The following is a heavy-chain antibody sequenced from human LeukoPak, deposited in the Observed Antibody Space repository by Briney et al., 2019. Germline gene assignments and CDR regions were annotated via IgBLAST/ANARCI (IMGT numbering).Heavy chain of an antibody. CDR3: ARDPRNDYGSGSYYDCWFDP. Sequence: PGGSLRLSCAASGFSLSSYSMNWVRQAPGKGLEWVAVISYDGSNKYYADSVKGRFTISRDNSKNTLYLQMNSLRAEDTAVYYCARDPRNDYGSGSYYDCWFDPWGQGTLVTVSS. D-gene: IGHD3-10*01. CDR2: ISYDGSNK. CDR1: GFSLSSYS. J-gene: IGHJ5*02. V-gene: IGHV3-30*03.